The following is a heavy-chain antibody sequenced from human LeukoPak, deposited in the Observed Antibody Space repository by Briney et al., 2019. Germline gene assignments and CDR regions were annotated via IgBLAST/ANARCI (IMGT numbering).Heavy chain of an antibody. CDR1: GFTFSSYS. CDR3: AREEGPFDY. Sequence: GGSLRLSCAASGFTFSSYSMNWVRQAPGKGLEWVAVIRYDGSNKYYADSVKGRFTISRDNSKNTLYLQMNSLRAEDTAVYYCAREEGPFDYWGQGTLVTVSS. J-gene: IGHJ4*02. V-gene: IGHV3-33*08. CDR2: IRYDGSNK.